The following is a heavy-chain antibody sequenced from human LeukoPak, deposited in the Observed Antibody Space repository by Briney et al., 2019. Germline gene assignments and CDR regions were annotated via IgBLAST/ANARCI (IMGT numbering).Heavy chain of an antibody. CDR2: INHSGST. J-gene: IGHJ3*02. Sequence: SETLSLTCAVYGGSFSGYYWSWIRQPPGKGLEWIGEINHSGSTNYNPSLKSRVTISVDTSKNQFSLKLSSVTAADTAVYYCARDHHSSGYYLHDAFDIWGQGTMVTVSS. V-gene: IGHV4-34*01. CDR3: ARDHHSSGYYLHDAFDI. D-gene: IGHD3-22*01. CDR1: GGSFSGYY.